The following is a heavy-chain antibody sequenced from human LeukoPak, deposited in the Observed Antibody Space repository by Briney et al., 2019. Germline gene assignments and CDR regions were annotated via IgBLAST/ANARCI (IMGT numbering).Heavy chain of an antibody. CDR3: ARSGARAYGDYVNAFDI. J-gene: IGHJ3*02. Sequence: ASVKVSCKASGYTFTSYYMHWVRQAPGQGLEWMGIINPSGGSTSYAQKFQGRVTMTRDTSTSTVYMELSSLRSEDTAVYYCARSGARAYGDYVNAFDIWGQGTMVTVSS. D-gene: IGHD4-17*01. CDR1: GYTFTSYY. V-gene: IGHV1-46*01. CDR2: INPSGGST.